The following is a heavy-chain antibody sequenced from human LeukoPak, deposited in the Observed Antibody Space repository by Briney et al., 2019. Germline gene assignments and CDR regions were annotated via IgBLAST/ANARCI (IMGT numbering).Heavy chain of an antibody. Sequence: ASVKVSCKASGYTFTGYYMHWVRQAPGQGLEWMRWINPNSGGTNYAQKFQGRVTMTRDTSISTAYTELSRLRSDDTAVYYCARDLGDIVVVPAAYNWFDPWGQGTLVTVSS. CDR1: GYTFTGYY. J-gene: IGHJ5*02. D-gene: IGHD2-2*01. CDR2: INPNSGGT. V-gene: IGHV1-2*02. CDR3: ARDLGDIVVVPAAYNWFDP.